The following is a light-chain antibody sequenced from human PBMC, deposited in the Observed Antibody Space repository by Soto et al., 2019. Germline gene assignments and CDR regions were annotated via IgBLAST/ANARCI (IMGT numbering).Light chain of an antibody. J-gene: IGLJ2*01. CDR2: RNN. V-gene: IGLV1-47*01. CDR1: SSNIGSNY. CDR3: AAWDDSLSGPHVV. Sequence: QSVLTQPPSASGTPGQRVTISCSGSSSNIGSNYVYWYQQLPGTAPKLLIYRNNQRPSGVPDRFSGSKSGTSASLAISGLRSEDEADYYCAAWDDSLSGPHVVFGGRTKLTVL.